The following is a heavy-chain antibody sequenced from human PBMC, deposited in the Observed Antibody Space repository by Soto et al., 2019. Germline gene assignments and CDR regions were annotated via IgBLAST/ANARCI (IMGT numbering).Heavy chain of an antibody. D-gene: IGHD4-17*01. V-gene: IGHV4-30-4*01. Sequence: QVQLQESGPGLLKPSQTLSLTCTVSGGSISSGDYYWSCIRQPPGKGLEWLGYNYYSGSTYYNPSLRSRLTISVDTSKNQFSLKLSSVTAADTAVYCCARLGPTTVPTSYFTGNYNGMDVWGQGTTVAVSS. CDR1: GGSISSGDYY. J-gene: IGHJ6*02. CDR2: NYYSGST. CDR3: ARLGPTTVPTSYFTGNYNGMDV.